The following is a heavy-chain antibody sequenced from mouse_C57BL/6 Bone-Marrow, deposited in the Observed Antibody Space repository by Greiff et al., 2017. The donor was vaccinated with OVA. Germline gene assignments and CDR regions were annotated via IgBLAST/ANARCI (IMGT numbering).Heavy chain of an antibody. Sequence: EVKLVESGGGLVKPGGYLKLSCAASGFTFSSYAMSWVRQTPEKRLEWVATISDGGSYTYYPDNVKGRFTISRDNAKNNLYLQMSHLKSEDTAMYYCAREAYLSAYAMDYWGQGTSVTVSS. CDR2: ISDGGSYT. D-gene: IGHD6-5*01. J-gene: IGHJ4*01. V-gene: IGHV5-4*01. CDR3: AREAYLSAYAMDY. CDR1: GFTFSSYA.